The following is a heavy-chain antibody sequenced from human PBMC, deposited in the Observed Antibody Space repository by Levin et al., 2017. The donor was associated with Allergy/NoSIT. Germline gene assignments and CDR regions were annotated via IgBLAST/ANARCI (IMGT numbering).Heavy chain of an antibody. V-gene: IGHV3-30*18. D-gene: IGHD3-16*01. Sequence: GESLKISCAASGFTFSSYGMHWVRQAPGKGLEWVAVISYDGSNKYYADSVKGRFTISRDNSKNTLYLQMNSLRAEDTAVYYCAKADLMITFGGVDYWGQGTLVTVSS. CDR1: GFTFSSYG. J-gene: IGHJ4*02. CDR2: ISYDGSNK. CDR3: AKADLMITFGGVDY.